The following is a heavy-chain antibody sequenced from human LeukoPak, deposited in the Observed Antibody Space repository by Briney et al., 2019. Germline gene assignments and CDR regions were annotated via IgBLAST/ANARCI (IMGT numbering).Heavy chain of an antibody. V-gene: IGHV3-23*01. Sequence: GGSLRLSCAASGFTFDDYAMHWVRQAPGKGLEWVSTISDTGGSTYYADSVKGRFTISRDNSKNTLYLQMNSLRAEDTAIHYCAKVPYSDYGSGRPPFMDVWGQGTTVAVSS. CDR3: AKVPYSDYGSGRPPFMDV. CDR2: ISDTGGST. D-gene: IGHD3-10*01. CDR1: GFTFDDYA. J-gene: IGHJ6*02.